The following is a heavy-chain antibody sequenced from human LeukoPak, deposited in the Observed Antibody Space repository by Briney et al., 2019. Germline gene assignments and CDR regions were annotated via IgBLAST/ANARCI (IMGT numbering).Heavy chain of an antibody. V-gene: IGHV3-48*01. J-gene: IGHJ6*03. CDR3: ARGRGVHAFYHSYMDV. D-gene: IGHD3-10*01. CDR1: EFTFSKYS. Sequence: GGSLRLSCVASEFTFSKYSMKWVRQAPGKGLEWVSYISISSGTIYYADSVKGRFTISRDNAKNSLYLQMNSLRAEDTAVYYCARGRGVHAFYHSYMDVWGKETAVTVSS. CDR2: ISISSGTI.